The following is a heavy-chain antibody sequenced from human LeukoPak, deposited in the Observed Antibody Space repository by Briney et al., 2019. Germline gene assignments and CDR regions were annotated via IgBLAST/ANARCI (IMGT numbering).Heavy chain of an antibody. D-gene: IGHD3-10*01. J-gene: IGHJ6*03. Sequence: SETLSLTCVVYGGSFSDYYWTWIRQPPGKGLEWIGEINLSGSTNYIPSLESRVTISIDTSNNQFSLKLSSVTAADTAVYYCARGGYGAGYYYYYYMDVWGKGTTVTVSS. CDR1: GGSFSDYY. CDR2: INLSGST. CDR3: ARGGYGAGYYYYYYMDV. V-gene: IGHV4-34*01.